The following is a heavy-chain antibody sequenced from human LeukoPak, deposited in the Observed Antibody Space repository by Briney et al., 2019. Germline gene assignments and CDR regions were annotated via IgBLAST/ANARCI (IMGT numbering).Heavy chain of an antibody. J-gene: IGHJ5*02. V-gene: IGHV4-34*01. CDR2: INNSGGT. CDR1: GGSFSGYY. Sequence: SETLSLTCAVYGGSFSGYYWSWIRQRPGQGLEWIGEINNSGGTNYNPSLKSRVTISVDTSKNQFSLKLSSVTAADTAVFYCARVRKNGYGKTLNWFDPWGQGTLVTVSS. CDR3: ARVRKNGYGKTLNWFDP. D-gene: IGHD5-12*01.